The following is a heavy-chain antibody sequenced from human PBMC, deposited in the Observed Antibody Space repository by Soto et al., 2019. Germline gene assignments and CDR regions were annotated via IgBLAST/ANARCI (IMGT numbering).Heavy chain of an antibody. Sequence: SETLSLTCTVSGGTISSYYWSWIRQPPGKGLEWIGYIYYSGSTYYNPSLKSRLTISVDTSKNQFSLRLSSVTAADTAVYYCAREIMPLTNDWYFDLWGRGTLVTVSS. J-gene: IGHJ2*01. CDR2: IYYSGST. V-gene: IGHV4-59*12. CDR3: AREIMPLTNDWYFDL. CDR1: GGTISSYY. D-gene: IGHD2-8*01.